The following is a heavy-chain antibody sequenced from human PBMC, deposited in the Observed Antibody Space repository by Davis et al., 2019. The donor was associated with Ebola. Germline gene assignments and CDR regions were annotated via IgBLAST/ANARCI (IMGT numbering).Heavy chain of an antibody. V-gene: IGHV3-11*01. CDR1: GFTFTDYF. D-gene: IGHD3-9*01. CDR3: ARTKEGDVLTGYYPYYYYGLDV. CDR2: INSFGDMI. Sequence: GGSLRLSCAASGFTFTDYFMTWIRQAPGKGLEWVSYINSFGDMIYYADSVRGRFTISRDNTKNSLFLQMNSLSAEDTAVYYCARTKEGDVLTGYYPYYYYGLDVWGPGTTVTVSS. J-gene: IGHJ6*02.